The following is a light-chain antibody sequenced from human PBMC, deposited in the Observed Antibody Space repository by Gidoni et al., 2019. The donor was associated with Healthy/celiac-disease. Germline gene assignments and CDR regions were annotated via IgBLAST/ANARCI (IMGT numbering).Light chain of an antibody. CDR3: QQYNSYSRT. CDR2: KAS. Sequence: DIKMTQSPSTLSASVGDKDTITCRASQSISSWLAWYQQKPGKAPKLLIYKASSLESGVPSRFSGSGSGTEFTLTTSSLQPDDFATYYCQQYNSYSRTFGQXTQVEIK. CDR1: QSISSW. J-gene: IGKJ1*01. V-gene: IGKV1-5*03.